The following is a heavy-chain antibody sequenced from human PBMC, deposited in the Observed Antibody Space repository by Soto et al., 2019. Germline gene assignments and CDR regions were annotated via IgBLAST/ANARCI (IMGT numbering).Heavy chain of an antibody. CDR3: ATHEGPTFLLY. V-gene: IGHV1-69*13. Sequence: SVKVSCKASGGTFSSYAISWVRQAPGQGLEWMGGIIPIFGTANYAQKFQSRVTITADESTSTAYMELSSLRSEDTAVYYCATHEGPTFLLYWGQGTLVTVSS. J-gene: IGHJ4*02. CDR1: GGTFSSYA. CDR2: IIPIFGTA.